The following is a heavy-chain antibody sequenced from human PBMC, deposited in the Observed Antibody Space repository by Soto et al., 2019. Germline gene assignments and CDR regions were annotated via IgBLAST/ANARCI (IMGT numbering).Heavy chain of an antibody. Sequence: GGAQRRSLSAPGFDLISQIKGSVHQASRKGVEWASLIQSGGPTYYADSVKGRFTISRDTSENTLHLQMDSLRAEDTAVYYCARDDVLCDGGRCYGVPLDVWGKGTTVTVSS. D-gene: IGHD2-15*01. CDR2: IQSGGPT. CDR1: GFDLISQI. CDR3: ARDDVLCDGGRCYGVPLDV. J-gene: IGHJ6*04. V-gene: IGHV3-66*01.